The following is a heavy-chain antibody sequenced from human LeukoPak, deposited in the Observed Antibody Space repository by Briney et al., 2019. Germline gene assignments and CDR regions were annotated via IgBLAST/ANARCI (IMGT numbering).Heavy chain of an antibody. V-gene: IGHV5-51*01. CDR2: IYPGDSDT. J-gene: IGHJ5*02. CDR1: GYSFTSYW. Sequence: GESLKISCKGSGYSFTSYWIGWVRQMPGKGLEWMGIIYPGDSDTRYSPSFQGQVTISADKSISTAYLQWSSLKASDTAMYYCARHPRGYCSGGSCYSVNNWFDPWGQGTLVTVSS. D-gene: IGHD2-15*01. CDR3: ARHPRGYCSGGSCYSVNNWFDP.